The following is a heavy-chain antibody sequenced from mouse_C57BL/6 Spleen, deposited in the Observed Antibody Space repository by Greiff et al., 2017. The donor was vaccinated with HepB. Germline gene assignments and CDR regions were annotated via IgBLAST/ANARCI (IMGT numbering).Heavy chain of an antibody. Sequence: EVKVVESGGGLVQPKGSLKLSCAASGFTFNTYAMHWVRQAPGKGLEWVARIRSKSSNYATYYADSVKDRFTISRDDSQSMLYLQMNNLKTEDTAMYYCVRESLYAYDRYFDVWGTGTTVTVSS. CDR3: VRESLYAYDRYFDV. V-gene: IGHV10-3*01. CDR2: IRSKSSNYAT. CDR1: GFTFNTYA. D-gene: IGHD2-2*01. J-gene: IGHJ1*03.